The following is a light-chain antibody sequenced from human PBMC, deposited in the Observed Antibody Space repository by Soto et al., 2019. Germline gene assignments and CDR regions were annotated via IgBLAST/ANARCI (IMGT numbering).Light chain of an antibody. J-gene: IGLJ1*01. CDR1: SSNIESNT. CDR2: SNY. CDR3: CSYTSSSTLYV. V-gene: IGLV1-44*01. Sequence: QSVLTQPPSASGTPGQRVTISCSGSSSNIESNTVTWYQQLPGTAPKHVIYSNYDRPSGVSNRFSGSKSGNTASLAISGLQAEDEADYYCCSYTSSSTLYVFGTGTKVTVL.